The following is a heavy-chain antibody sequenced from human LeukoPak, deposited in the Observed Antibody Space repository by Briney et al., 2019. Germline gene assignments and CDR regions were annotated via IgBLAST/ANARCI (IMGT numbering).Heavy chain of an antibody. V-gene: IGHV3-7*01. CDR3: AGVEGATDWFDP. J-gene: IGHJ5*02. D-gene: IGHD1-26*01. CDR2: IKQDESEK. CDR1: GFTFYSFW. Sequence: PGGSLRLSCAASGFTFYSFWMTWVRQAPGEGLEWVANIKQDESEKYYVESVKGRFTISRDNAKNTLYLQMNSLRAEDTAVYYCAGVEGATDWFDPWGQGTLVTVSS.